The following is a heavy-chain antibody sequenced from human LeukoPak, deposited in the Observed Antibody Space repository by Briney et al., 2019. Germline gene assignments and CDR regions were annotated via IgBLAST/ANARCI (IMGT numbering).Heavy chain of an antibody. CDR3: ARGEGHNWNANELSY. V-gene: IGHV3-53*01. CDR2: LYSGGNL. Sequence: GGSLRLSCAGAGFAVNTRYMSWVRQAPGKGLEWVSTLYSGGNLYYADSVQGRFTISRDDSQNTLYLQMNSLRTEDTAVYYCARGEGHNWNANELSYWGQGTLVTVSS. J-gene: IGHJ4*02. D-gene: IGHD1-20*01. CDR1: GFAVNTRY.